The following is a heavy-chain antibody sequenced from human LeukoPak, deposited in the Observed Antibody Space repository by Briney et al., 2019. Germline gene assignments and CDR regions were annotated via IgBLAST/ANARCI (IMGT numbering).Heavy chain of an antibody. D-gene: IGHD5-12*01. CDR1: GFTFSGYY. Sequence: GGSLRLSCAASGFTFSGYYMSWIRQAPGKGLEWVSYISSSGSTIYYADSVKGRFTISSDNAKNSLYLQMNSLRAEDTAVYYCARDSGYDGIYYYYYMDVWGNGTTVTVSS. CDR3: ARDSGYDGIYYYYYMDV. V-gene: IGHV3-11*04. J-gene: IGHJ6*03. CDR2: ISSSGSTI.